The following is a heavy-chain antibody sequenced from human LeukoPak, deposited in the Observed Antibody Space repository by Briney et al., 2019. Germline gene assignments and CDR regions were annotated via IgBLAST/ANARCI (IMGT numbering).Heavy chain of an antibody. CDR1: GFTVSHNY. J-gene: IGHJ4*02. CDR2: IYSGGCK. V-gene: IGHV3-53*01. CDR3: GRSTRSPYSSGWYDY. D-gene: IGHD6-19*01. Sequence: GGSLRHSRAASGFTVSHNYLRWVRQARGKGLAWVSVIYSGGCKYYADPLKGRFTISRENSKNTPYFQMNSLRAEDTAVYYCGRSTRSPYSSGWYDYWGQGTLVTVSS.